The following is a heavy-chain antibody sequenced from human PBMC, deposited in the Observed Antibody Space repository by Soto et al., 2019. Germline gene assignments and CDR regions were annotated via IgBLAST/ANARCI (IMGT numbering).Heavy chain of an antibody. J-gene: IGHJ5*02. CDR1: GGSTSSGGYY. D-gene: IGHD6-6*01. V-gene: IGHV4-31*03. Sequence: PSETLSLTCTVSGGSTSSGGYYWSWIRQHPGKGLEWIGYIYYSGSTYYNPSLKSRVTISVDTSKNQFSLKLSSVTAADTAVYYCARGTVSSINWFDPWGQGTLVTVSS. CDR3: ARGTVSSINWFDP. CDR2: IYYSGST.